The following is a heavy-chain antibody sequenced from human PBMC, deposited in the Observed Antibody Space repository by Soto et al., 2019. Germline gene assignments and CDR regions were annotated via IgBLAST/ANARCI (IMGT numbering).Heavy chain of an antibody. CDR1: GFTFSSYA. CDR3: ASGGYYDSSGYYFSGFDY. D-gene: IGHD3-22*01. Sequence: GGSLRLSCAASGFTFSSYAMHWVRQAPGKGLEWVAVISYDGSNKYYADSVKGRFTISRDISKNTLYLQMNSLRAEDTAVYYCASGGYYDSSGYYFSGFDYWGQGTLVTVSS. CDR2: ISYDGSNK. V-gene: IGHV3-30-3*01. J-gene: IGHJ4*02.